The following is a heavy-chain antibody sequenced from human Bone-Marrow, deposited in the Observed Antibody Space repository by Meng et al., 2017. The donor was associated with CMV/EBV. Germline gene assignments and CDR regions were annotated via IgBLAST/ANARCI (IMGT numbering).Heavy chain of an antibody. J-gene: IGHJ5*02. D-gene: IGHD6-13*01. CDR3: ARAPDKNSSWYVWFDP. V-gene: IGHV4-4*02. CDR2: IYHSGST. CDR1: GGSISSSNW. Sequence: SETLSLTCAVSGGSISSSNWWSWVRQPPGKGLEWIGDIYHSGSTNYNPSLKSRVTISVDTSKNQFSLKLSSVTAADTAVYYCARAPDKNSSWYVWFDPWGQGTLVTVSS.